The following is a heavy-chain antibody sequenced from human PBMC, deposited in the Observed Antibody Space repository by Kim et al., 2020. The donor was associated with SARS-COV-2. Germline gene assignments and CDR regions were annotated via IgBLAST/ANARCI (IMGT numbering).Heavy chain of an antibody. V-gene: IGHV3-53*01. CDR2: IYSGGST. D-gene: IGHD3-3*01. CDR1: GFTVSSNY. Sequence: GGSLRLSCAASGFTVSSNYMSWVRQAPGKGLEWVSVIYSGGSTNYADSVKGRSTISRDNSKNTLYLQMNSLRAEDTAVYYCAREKVGSITIFGVVIRYGMDVWGQGTTVTVSS. J-gene: IGHJ6*02. CDR3: AREKVGSITIFGVVIRYGMDV.